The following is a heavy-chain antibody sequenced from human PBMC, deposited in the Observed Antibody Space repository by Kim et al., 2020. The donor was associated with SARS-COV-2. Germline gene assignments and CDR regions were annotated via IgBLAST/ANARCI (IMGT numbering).Heavy chain of an antibody. CDR3: ARDRPDFWSGSSTPNWFDP. CDR1: GGTFSSYA. CDR2: IIPILGIA. J-gene: IGHJ5*02. Sequence: SVKVSCKASGGTFSSYAISWVRQAPGQGLEWMGRIIPILGIANYAQKFQGRVTITADKSTSTAYMELSSLRSEDTAVYYCARDRPDFWSGSSTPNWFDPWGQGTLVTVSS. D-gene: IGHD3-3*01. V-gene: IGHV1-69*04.